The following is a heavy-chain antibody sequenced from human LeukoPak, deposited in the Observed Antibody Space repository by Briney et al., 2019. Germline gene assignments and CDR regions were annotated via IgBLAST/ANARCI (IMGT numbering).Heavy chain of an antibody. J-gene: IGHJ4*02. V-gene: IGHV4-31*03. CDR2: IYYSGST. CDR1: GGSISSGGYY. CDR3: ARSMFLLTPFDY. Sequence: SQTLSLTCTVSGGSISSGGYYWSWIRQHPGKGLEWIGYIYYSGSTYYSPSLKSRVTISVDTSKNQFSLKLSSVTAADTAVYYCARSMFLLTPFDYWGQGTLVTVSS. D-gene: IGHD3-10*02.